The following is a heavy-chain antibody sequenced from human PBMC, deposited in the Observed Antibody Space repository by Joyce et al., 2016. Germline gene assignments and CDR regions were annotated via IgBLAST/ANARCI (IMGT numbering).Heavy chain of an antibody. D-gene: IGHD5-24*01. CDR3: ARDLNGYNPKDPFDY. J-gene: IGHJ4*02. CDR2: IWYDGSKK. V-gene: IGHV3-33*01. Sequence: QVHLVESGGGVVQPGRSLRLSCAASGFTFSTYGMHWVRQAPGKGLEWVEVIWYDGSKKYYVDSVKGRFTISRDNSKNTVYLQMNSLRVEDTAVFYCARDLNGYNPKDPFDYWGQGTLVTVSS. CDR1: GFTFSTYG.